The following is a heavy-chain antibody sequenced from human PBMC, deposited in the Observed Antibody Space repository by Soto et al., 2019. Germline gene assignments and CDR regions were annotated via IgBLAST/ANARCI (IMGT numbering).Heavy chain of an antibody. V-gene: IGHV3-7*01. J-gene: IGHJ4*02. CDR3: AKNNRYCSSTNCFVFDY. Sequence: EVQLVESGGGLVQPGGSLRLSCAASGFTFSGYWMSWVRQAPGKGLEWVANIKQGGSEKYYVDSVKGRFTISRDNAKNSLYLLMNSLRAEDTAVYYCAKNNRYCSSTNCFVFDYWGQGTLVTVSS. D-gene: IGHD2-2*01. CDR1: GFTFSGYW. CDR2: IKQGGSEK.